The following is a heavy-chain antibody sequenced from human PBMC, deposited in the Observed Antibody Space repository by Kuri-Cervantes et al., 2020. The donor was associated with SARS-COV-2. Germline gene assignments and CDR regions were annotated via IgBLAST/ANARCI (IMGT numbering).Heavy chain of an antibody. D-gene: IGHD5-18*01. J-gene: IGHJ5*02. CDR1: GFTFSDYG. CDR2: IRYGGSNK. CDR3: AKEIKGRYSYDQDKIHTWFDP. V-gene: IGHV3-30*02. Sequence: GESLKISCAASGFTFSDYGMHWVRQAPGKGLEWVAVIRYGGSNKYYADSVKGRFTISRDNSKNTLYLQMNSLRAEDTAVYYCAKEIKGRYSYDQDKIHTWFDPWGQGTLVTVSS.